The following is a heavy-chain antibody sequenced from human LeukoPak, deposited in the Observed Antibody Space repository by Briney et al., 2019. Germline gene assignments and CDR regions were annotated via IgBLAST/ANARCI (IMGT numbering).Heavy chain of an antibody. V-gene: IGHV3-30*03. CDR1: GFTFSSYG. Sequence: PGGSLRLSCAASGFTFSSYGMHWVRQAPGKGLEWVAVISYDGSNKYYADSVKGRFTISRDNAKNSLYLQMNSLRAEDTAVYYCARGRGYDAFDIWGQGTMVTVSS. J-gene: IGHJ3*02. D-gene: IGHD3-22*01. CDR2: ISYDGSNK. CDR3: ARGRGYDAFDI.